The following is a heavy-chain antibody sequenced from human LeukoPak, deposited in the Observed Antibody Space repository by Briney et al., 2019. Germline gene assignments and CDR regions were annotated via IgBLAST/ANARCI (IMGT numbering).Heavy chain of an antibody. CDR1: GGSISRYF. D-gene: IGHD6-19*01. Sequence: SETLSLTCSVSGGSISRYFWSWVRQPPGKGLEWIGSTYYTGSTNYNPSLKSRVTISVDTSKNQFSMKLSPVTAADTAVYYCARHLRAVAGGRYFDYWGQGTQVTVSS. CDR2: TYYTGST. J-gene: IGHJ4*02. V-gene: IGHV4-59*08. CDR3: ARHLRAVAGGRYFDY.